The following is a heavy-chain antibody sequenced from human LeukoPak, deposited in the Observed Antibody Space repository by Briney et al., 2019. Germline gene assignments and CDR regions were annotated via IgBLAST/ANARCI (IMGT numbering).Heavy chain of an antibody. CDR3: ARDLYGDFFDY. CDR1: GGSISSYY. Sequence: SETLSLTCTVSGGSISSYYWSWIRQPPGKGLEWIGYIYYSGSTNYNPSLKSRVTISVDTSKNQFSLKLSSVTAAGTAVYYCARDLYGDFFDYWGQGTLVTVSS. V-gene: IGHV4-59*01. J-gene: IGHJ4*02. CDR2: IYYSGST. D-gene: IGHD4-17*01.